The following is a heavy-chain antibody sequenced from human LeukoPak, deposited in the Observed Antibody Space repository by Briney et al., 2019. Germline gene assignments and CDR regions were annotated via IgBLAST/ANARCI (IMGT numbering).Heavy chain of an antibody. J-gene: IGHJ4*02. Sequence: PSQTLSLTWTVSGPSISGYYWSWVRQPAGKGMVWDGYIYYSGSNNYNPSLKSRVHRSVDTSKNQFSLKLSSVTAADTAVYYCARHYYDSSGYYSPIGYWGQGTLVTVSS. D-gene: IGHD3-22*01. CDR3: ARHYYDSSGYYSPIGY. CDR2: IYYSGSN. CDR1: GPSISGYY. V-gene: IGHV4-59*01.